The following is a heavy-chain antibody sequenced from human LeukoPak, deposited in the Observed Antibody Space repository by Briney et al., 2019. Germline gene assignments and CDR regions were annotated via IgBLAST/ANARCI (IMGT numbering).Heavy chain of an antibody. V-gene: IGHV3-30*18. CDR2: ISYDGSNK. D-gene: IGHD4-17*01. CDR3: AKETNGDYRQHYFDY. Sequence: GGSLRLSCAASGFTFSSYGMHWVRQAPGKGLEWVAVISYDGSNKYYADSVKGRFTISRGNSKNTLYLQMNSLRAEDTAVYYCAKETNGDYRQHYFDYWGQGTLVTVSS. CDR1: GFTFSSYG. J-gene: IGHJ4*02.